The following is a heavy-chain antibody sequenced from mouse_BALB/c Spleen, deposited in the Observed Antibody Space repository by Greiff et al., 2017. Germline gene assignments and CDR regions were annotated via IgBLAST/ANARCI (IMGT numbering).Heavy chain of an antibody. D-gene: IGHD2-2*01. V-gene: IGHV5-12-1*01. CDR1: GFAFSSYD. CDR2: ISSGGGST. CDR3: ARHGYGGGWFAY. Sequence: EVKLMESGGGLVKPGGSLKLSCAASGFAFSSYDMSWVRQTPEKRLEWVAYISSGGGSTYYPDTLKGRFTISRDNAKNTLYLQMSSLKSEDTAMYYCARHGYGGGWFAYWGQGTLVTVSA. J-gene: IGHJ3*01.